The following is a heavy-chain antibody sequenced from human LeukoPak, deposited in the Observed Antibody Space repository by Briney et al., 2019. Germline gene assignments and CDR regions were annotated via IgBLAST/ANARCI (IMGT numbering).Heavy chain of an antibody. V-gene: IGHV3-23*01. CDR1: GFTFSSYA. D-gene: IGHD3-22*01. Sequence: GGSLRLSCAVSGFTFSSYAMSWVRQAPGKGLEWVSTVSGSATSTYYADSVKGRFTISRDDSKYTLYLQMNSLRAEDTAVYYCAKMTGDSSGYYYYYYGMDVWGQGTTVTVSS. J-gene: IGHJ6*02. CDR3: AKMTGDSSGYYYYYYGMDV. CDR2: VSGSATST.